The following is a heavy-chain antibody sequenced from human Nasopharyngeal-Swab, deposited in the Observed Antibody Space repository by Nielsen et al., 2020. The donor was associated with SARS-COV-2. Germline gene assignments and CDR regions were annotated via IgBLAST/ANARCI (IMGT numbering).Heavy chain of an antibody. D-gene: IGHD3-16*02. CDR3: AKDLLHLGELSFGIDY. J-gene: IGHJ4*02. V-gene: IGHV1-2*06. CDR2: INPNSGGA. Sequence: WVRHAPGQGLEWMGRINPNSGGANYAQKFQGRVTMTRDTSISTAYMELSRLRSDDTAVYYCAKDLLHLGELSFGIDYWGQGTLVTVSS.